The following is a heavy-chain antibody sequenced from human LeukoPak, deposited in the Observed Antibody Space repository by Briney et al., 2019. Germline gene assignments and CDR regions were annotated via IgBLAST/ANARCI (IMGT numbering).Heavy chain of an antibody. V-gene: IGHV3-48*01. Sequence: GGSLRLSCAASGFTFSSYSMNWVRQAPGKGLEWVSYISSSSSTIYYADSVKGRFTISRDNAKNSLYLQMNSLRAEDTAVYYCARAYYDSSGYYYKDWGQGTPVTVSS. J-gene: IGHJ4*02. CDR1: GFTFSSYS. CDR3: ARAYYDSSGYYYKD. CDR2: ISSSSSTI. D-gene: IGHD3-22*01.